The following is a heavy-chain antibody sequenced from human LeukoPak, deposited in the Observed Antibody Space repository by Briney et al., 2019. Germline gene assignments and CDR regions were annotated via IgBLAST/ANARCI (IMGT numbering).Heavy chain of an antibody. CDR1: GYTFTSYD. J-gene: IGHJ4*02. CDR3: ARGSTGTTFDY. Sequence: ASVKVSCKASGYTFTSYDINWVRQAPGQGLEWMGIINPSGGSTSYAQNFQGRVTMTRDTSTSTVYMDLSSLRSEDTAVYYCARGSTGTTFDYWGQGTLVTVSS. CDR2: INPSGGST. V-gene: IGHV1-46*03. D-gene: IGHD1-7*01.